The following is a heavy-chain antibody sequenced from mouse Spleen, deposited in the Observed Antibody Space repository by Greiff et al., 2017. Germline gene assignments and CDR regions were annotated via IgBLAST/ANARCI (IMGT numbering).Heavy chain of an antibody. CDR3: ARRLGRSWFAY. J-gene: IGHJ3*01. D-gene: IGHD4-1*01. CDR1: GDSFTSGY. Sequence: VQLKESGPSLVKPSQSLSLTCSATGDSFTSGYWNWVRKFPGNKLEYMGYISSSGSTYYNPSLKSRISITPDTSKNQYYLQLNSVTTEDTATYYCARRLGRSWFAYWGQRTLVTGSA. CDR2: ISSSGST. V-gene: IGHV3-8*02.